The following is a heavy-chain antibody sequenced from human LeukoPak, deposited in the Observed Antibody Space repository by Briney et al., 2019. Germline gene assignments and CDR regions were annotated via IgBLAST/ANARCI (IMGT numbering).Heavy chain of an antibody. D-gene: IGHD3-22*01. V-gene: IGHV3-9*01. CDR3: AKDNYYDSSGYNDY. J-gene: IGHJ4*02. CDR1: GLTFDDYA. Sequence: GRSLRLSCAASGLTFDDYAMHWVRQAPGKGLESVSGISWNSGSIGYADSVKGRFTISRDNAKNSLYLQMNSLRAEDTALYYCAKDNYYDSSGYNDYWGQGTLVTVSS. CDR2: ISWNSGSI.